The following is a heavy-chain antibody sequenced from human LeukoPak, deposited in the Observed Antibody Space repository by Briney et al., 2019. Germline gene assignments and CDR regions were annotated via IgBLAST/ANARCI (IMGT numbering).Heavy chain of an antibody. CDR2: ISSSSNYI. Sequence: GGSLRLSCAASGLTFSSYSMNWVRPAPGKGLEWVSSISSSSNYIYYADSVKGRFTISRDNAENSLYLQMNSLRAEDTAVYYCARVPHAMVRGVIITEFYFDYWGQGTLVTVSS. J-gene: IGHJ4*02. D-gene: IGHD3-10*01. V-gene: IGHV3-21*01. CDR1: GLTFSSYS. CDR3: ARVPHAMVRGVIITEFYFDY.